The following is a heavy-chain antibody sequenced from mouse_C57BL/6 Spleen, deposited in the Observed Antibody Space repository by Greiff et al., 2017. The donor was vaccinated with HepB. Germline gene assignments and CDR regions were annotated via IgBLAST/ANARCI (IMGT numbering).Heavy chain of an antibody. CDR1: GFNIKDDY. V-gene: IGHV14-4*01. J-gene: IGHJ4*01. CDR3: TTITTVVDGNAMDY. Sequence: EVQLQQSGAELVRPGASVKLSCTASGFNIKDDYMHWVKQRPEQGLEWIGWIDPENGDTEYASKFQGKATITADTSSNTAYLQLSSLTSEDTAVYYCTTITTVVDGNAMDYWGQGTSVTVSS. D-gene: IGHD1-1*01. CDR2: IDPENGDT.